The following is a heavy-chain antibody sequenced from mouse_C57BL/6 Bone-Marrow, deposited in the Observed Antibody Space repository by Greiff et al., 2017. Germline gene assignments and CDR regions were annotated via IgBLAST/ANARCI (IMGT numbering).Heavy chain of an antibody. Sequence: EVKLQESGAELVRPGASVKLSCTASGFNIKDDYMHWVKQRPEQGLEWIGWIDPENGDTEYASKFQGKATITADTSSNTAYLQLSSLTSGDTAVYYCTTVVHYWGQGTTLTVSS. V-gene: IGHV14-4*01. J-gene: IGHJ2*01. CDR3: TTVVHY. CDR2: IDPENGDT. CDR1: GFNIKDDY. D-gene: IGHD1-1*01.